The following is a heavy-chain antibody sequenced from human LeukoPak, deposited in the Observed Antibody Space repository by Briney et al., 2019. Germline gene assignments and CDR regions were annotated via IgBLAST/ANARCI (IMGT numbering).Heavy chain of an antibody. J-gene: IGHJ4*02. CDR2: IYTSGST. D-gene: IGHD1-1*01. CDR3: ARDHDLQFDY. Sequence: SQTLSLTCTVSGGSISSGSYYWNWIRQPAGEGLEWIGRIYTSGSTNYDPSLKSRVTISVDTSKNQFSLKLSSVTAADTAVYYCARDHDLQFDYWGQGTLVTVSS. CDR1: GGSISSGSYY. V-gene: IGHV4-61*02.